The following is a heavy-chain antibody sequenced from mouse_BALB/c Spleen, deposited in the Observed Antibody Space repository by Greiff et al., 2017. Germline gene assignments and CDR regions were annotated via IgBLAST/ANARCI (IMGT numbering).Heavy chain of an antibody. J-gene: IGHJ3*01. CDR1: GFTFSDYY. CDR2: ISDGGSYT. D-gene: IGHD2-10*02. V-gene: IGHV5-4*02. Sequence: EVKLVESGGGLVKPGGSLKLSCAASGFTFSDYYMYWVRQTPEKRLEWVATISDGGSYTYYPDSVKGRFTISRDNAKNNLYLQVSSLKSEDTAMYYCARDGYGNRAWFAYWGQGTLVTVSA. CDR3: ARDGYGNRAWFAY.